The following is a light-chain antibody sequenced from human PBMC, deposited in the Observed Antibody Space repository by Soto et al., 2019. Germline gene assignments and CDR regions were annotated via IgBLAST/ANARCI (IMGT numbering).Light chain of an antibody. Sequence: RVMTQSPVTLSVCPGERATLSCRASQSVNSNLAWYQQKPGQAPRLLIYDASTRATGIPARFNGSGSGTEFTLTISSLQSEDFAVYYCQQYNNWPPLTFGLGTKVEIK. CDR3: QQYNNWPPLT. CDR2: DAS. J-gene: IGKJ1*01. V-gene: IGKV3-15*01. CDR1: QSVNSN.